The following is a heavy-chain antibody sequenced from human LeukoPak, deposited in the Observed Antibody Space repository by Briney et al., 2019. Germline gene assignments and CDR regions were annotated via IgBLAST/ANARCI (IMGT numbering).Heavy chain of an antibody. CDR3: ARDPSNDYGDYGLSY. CDR2: IIPIFGTA. Sequence: SVKVSCKASGYTFTSYAISWVRQAPGQGLEWMGGIIPIFGTANYAQKFQGRVTITADESTSTAYMELSSLRSEDTAVYYCARDPSNDYGDYGLSYWGQGTLVTVSS. CDR1: GYTFTSYA. J-gene: IGHJ4*02. V-gene: IGHV1-69*13. D-gene: IGHD4-17*01.